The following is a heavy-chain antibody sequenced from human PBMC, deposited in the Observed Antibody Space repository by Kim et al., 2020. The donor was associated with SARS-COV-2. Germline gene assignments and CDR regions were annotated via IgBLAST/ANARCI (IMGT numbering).Heavy chain of an antibody. CDR3: ASLRSSSWSRVDY. J-gene: IGHJ4*02. D-gene: IGHD6-13*01. V-gene: IGHV3-21*01. Sequence: YADTVKGRCTNSRDNAKNALYMQMNSLRAEDTAVYYCASLRSSSWSRVDYWGQGTLVTVSS.